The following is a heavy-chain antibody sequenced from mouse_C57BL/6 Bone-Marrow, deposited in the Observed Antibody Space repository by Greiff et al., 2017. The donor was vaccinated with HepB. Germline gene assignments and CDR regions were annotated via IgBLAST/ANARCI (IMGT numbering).Heavy chain of an antibody. V-gene: IGHV1-82*01. CDR3: ARSGVLSLYFDV. Sequence: QVQLQQSGPELVKPGASVKISCKASGYAFSSSWMNWVKQRPGKGLEWIGRIYPGDGDTNYNGKFKGKATLTADKSSSTAYMQLSSLTSDDSAVYFCARSGVLSLYFDVWGTGTTVTVSS. D-gene: IGHD4-1*01. CDR1: GYAFSSSW. CDR2: IYPGDGDT. J-gene: IGHJ1*03.